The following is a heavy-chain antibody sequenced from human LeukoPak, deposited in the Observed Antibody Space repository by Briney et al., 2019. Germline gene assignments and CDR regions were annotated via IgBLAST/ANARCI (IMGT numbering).Heavy chain of an antibody. Sequence: GGSLRLSCAASGFTFSSYWMSWVRQAPGKGLEWVADIKQDGSETYYVDSVKGRFTISRDNAKNSLYLQMSSLRAEDTAVYYCARGPGYCTDDVCHMGYCYWGQGTLVTVSS. CDR3: ARGPGYCTDDVCHMGYCY. D-gene: IGHD2-8*01. J-gene: IGHJ4*02. V-gene: IGHV3-7*05. CDR2: IKQDGSET. CDR1: GFTFSSYW.